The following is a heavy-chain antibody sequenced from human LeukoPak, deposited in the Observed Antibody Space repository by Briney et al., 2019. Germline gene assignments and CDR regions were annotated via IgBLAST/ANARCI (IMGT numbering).Heavy chain of an antibody. CDR3: ARVASGSSYRPFDC. Sequence: PGGSLRLSCAASGFTFSRYSMNWVRQAPGKGLEWVAYIQNDGSNEQYADSVKGRFTVSRDDSNNTLYLQMNNLRAEDTAVYYCARVASGSSYRPFDCWGQGTLVTVSS. J-gene: IGHJ4*02. CDR1: GFTFSRYS. V-gene: IGHV3-30*02. CDR2: IQNDGSNE. D-gene: IGHD3-10*01.